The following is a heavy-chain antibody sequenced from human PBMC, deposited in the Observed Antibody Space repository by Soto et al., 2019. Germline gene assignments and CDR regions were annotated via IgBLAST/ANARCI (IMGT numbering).Heavy chain of an antibody. Sequence: SETLSLTCTVSGDSISSSYYWNWIRQPPGKRLEWIGYIYYTGSTNYNPSLKSRVTISVDTSKNQFSLKLNSVTAADTAVYFCASQNWGNYGLDVWGQGTTVTVSS. CDR2: IYYTGST. CDR3: ASQNWGNYGLDV. CDR1: GDSISSSYY. D-gene: IGHD7-27*01. J-gene: IGHJ6*02. V-gene: IGHV4-59*08.